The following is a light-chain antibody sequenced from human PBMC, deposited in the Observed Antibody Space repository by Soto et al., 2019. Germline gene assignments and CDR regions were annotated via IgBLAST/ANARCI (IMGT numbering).Light chain of an antibody. CDR1: QSVRTY. J-gene: IGKJ5*01. CDR2: DAS. Sequence: EIVLTQSPVTLSLSPGERATLSCRASQSVRTYLAWYKVKPGQAPRLLIYDASSRASGVPARFSGSGPGTDFTLTISSLEPEDFALSYCQQRNTWPPITFGQGTRLEIK. V-gene: IGKV3D-11*02. CDR3: QQRNTWPPIT.